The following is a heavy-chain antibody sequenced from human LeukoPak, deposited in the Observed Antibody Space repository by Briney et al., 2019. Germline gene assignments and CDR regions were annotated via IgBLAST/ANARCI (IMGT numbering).Heavy chain of an antibody. CDR3: VRRHDY. V-gene: IGHV3-53*01. J-gene: IGHJ4*02. CDR2: IYASGGA. CDR1: GFDVNDNF. Sequence: GGSLRLSCVASGFDVNDNFMIWVRQAPGQGLEWISIIYASGGAYHSESVKGRFSAFRDTSKSTIFLQMNNLGADDTAMYYCVRRHDYWGQGTLVTVSS.